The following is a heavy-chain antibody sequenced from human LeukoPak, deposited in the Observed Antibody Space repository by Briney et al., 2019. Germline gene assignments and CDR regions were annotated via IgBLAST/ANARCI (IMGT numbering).Heavy chain of an antibody. D-gene: IGHD5-18*01. V-gene: IGHV4-34*01. CDR1: GGSFSDYY. J-gene: IGHJ6*03. CDR3: ARVGYRYVINDWSRTGLGAYPTKYYYHMDV. CDR2: INPSGGT. Sequence: SETLSLTCAVYGGSFSDYYWSWIRQPPGKGLEWIGEINPSGGTNYSPSLKSRVTISVDTSKKQFSLKLNSVAAADTAVYFCARVGYRYVINDWSRTGLGAYPTKYYYHMDVWDKGTTVTVSS.